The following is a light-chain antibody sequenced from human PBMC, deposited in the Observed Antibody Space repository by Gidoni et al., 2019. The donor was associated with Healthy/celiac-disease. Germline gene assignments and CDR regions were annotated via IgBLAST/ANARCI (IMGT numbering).Light chain of an antibody. J-gene: IGKJ2*01. CDR2: WAS. CDR3: QQYYSTPPT. V-gene: IGKV4-1*01. Sequence: DIVMTQSPDSPAVSLGERATINCKSSQSVLYSSNNKNYLAWYQQKPGQPPKLLIYWASTRESGVPDRFSGSGSGTDFTLTISSLQAEDVAVYYCQQYYSTPPTFXXXTKLEIK. CDR1: QSVLYSSNNKNY.